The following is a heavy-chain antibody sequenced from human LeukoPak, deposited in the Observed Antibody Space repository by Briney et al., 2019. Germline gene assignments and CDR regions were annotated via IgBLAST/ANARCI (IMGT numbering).Heavy chain of an antibody. CDR2: IYHSGST. Sequence: SETLSLTCTVSGYSISSGYYWGWIRQPPGKGLEWIGSIYHSGSTYYNPSLKSRVTISVDTSKNQFSLKLSSVTAADTAVYYCAAARNWFDPWGQGTLVTVSS. CDR1: GYSISSGYY. CDR3: AAARNWFDP. V-gene: IGHV4-38-2*02. D-gene: IGHD5-18*01. J-gene: IGHJ5*02.